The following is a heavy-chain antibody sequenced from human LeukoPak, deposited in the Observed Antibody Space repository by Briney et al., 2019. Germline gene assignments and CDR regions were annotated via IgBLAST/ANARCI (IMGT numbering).Heavy chain of an antibody. D-gene: IGHD3-16*01. CDR1: GYTFTTYP. V-gene: IGHV1-3*04. CDR2: INTDNGNT. Sequence: ASVKVSCKASGYTFTTYPMQWVRQAPGQRLEWMGYINTDNGNTKYSQKFQGRVTFTRDTSASTAYMELSSLTSEDTAVFYCARARGGLFEDWFDPWGQGTLVVVSS. CDR3: ARARGGLFEDWFDP. J-gene: IGHJ5*02.